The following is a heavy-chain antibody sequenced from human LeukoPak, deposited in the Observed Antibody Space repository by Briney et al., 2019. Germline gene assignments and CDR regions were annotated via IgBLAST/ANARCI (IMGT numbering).Heavy chain of an antibody. CDR3: ARDSGVAAAGAYSYYYYYYMDV. J-gene: IGHJ6*03. D-gene: IGHD6-13*01. Sequence: SVKVSCKASGGTFSSYAISWVRQAPGQGLEWMGGIIPIFGTANYAQKFQGRVTITADKSTSTAYMELSSLRSEDTAVYYCARDSGVAAAGAYSYYYYYYMDVWGKGTTVTVSS. CDR1: GGTFSSYA. V-gene: IGHV1-69*06. CDR2: IIPIFGTA.